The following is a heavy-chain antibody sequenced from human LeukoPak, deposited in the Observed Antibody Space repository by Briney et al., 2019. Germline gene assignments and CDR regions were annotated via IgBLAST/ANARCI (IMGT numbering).Heavy chain of an antibody. CDR2: ISGGGET. CDR1: GFSFTNYA. D-gene: IGHD1-1*01. J-gene: IGHJ4*02. V-gene: IGHV3-23*01. Sequence: AGGSLRLSCVASGFSFTNYAMSWVRQAPARGPEWVSSISGGGETFYADSVKGRSTLSRDDSRNTVYLQLNNLRVEDTAIYYCAKANWVSNADAVWWGQGTRVTVSS. CDR3: AKANWVSNADAVW.